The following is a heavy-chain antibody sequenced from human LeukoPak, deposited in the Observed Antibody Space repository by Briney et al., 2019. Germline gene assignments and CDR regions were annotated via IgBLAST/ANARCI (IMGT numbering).Heavy chain of an antibody. CDR1: GGSISSYY. CDR2: IYYSGST. CDR3: ARGRFLDAFDI. V-gene: IGHV4-59*01. Sequence: SSETLSLTCTVSGGSISSYYWGWIRQPPGKGLEWIGYIYYSGSTKYKPSLKSRVTISVDTSKNQFSLKLSSVTAADTAVYYCARGRFLDAFDIWGQGTMVTVSS. J-gene: IGHJ3*02. D-gene: IGHD3-3*01.